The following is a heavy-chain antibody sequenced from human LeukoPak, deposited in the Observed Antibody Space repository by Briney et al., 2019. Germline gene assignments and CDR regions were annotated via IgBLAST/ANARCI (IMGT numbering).Heavy chain of an antibody. V-gene: IGHV3-30*18. CDR2: ISYDGSNK. D-gene: IGHD3-10*01. J-gene: IGHJ4*02. Sequence: GRSLRLSCAASGFTFSSYGMHWVRQAPGKGLEWVAVISYDGSNKYYADSVKGRFTISRDNSKNTLYLQMNSLRAEDTAVYYCVKGITMVRGPEPNFDYWGQGTLVTVSS. CDR1: GFTFSSYG. CDR3: VKGITMVRGPEPNFDY.